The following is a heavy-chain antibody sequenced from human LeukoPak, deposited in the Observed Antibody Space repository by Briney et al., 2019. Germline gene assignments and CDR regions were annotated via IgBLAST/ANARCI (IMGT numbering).Heavy chain of an antibody. CDR1: GFTVGSNY. Sequence: PGGSLRLSCAASGFTVGSNYMSWVRQAPGKGLEWVSVIYSGGSTYYADSVKGRFTISRDNSKNTLYLQMNSLRAEDTAVYYCARGLYYFDTSGYLYYWGQGTLVTVSS. J-gene: IGHJ4*02. CDR2: IYSGGST. D-gene: IGHD3-22*01. CDR3: ARGLYYFDTSGYLYY. V-gene: IGHV3-53*01.